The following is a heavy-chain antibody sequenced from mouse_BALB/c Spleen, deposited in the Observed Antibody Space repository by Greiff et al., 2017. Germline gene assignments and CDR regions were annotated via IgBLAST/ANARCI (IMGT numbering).Heavy chain of an antibody. CDR1: GFNIKDTY. J-gene: IGHJ2*01. CDR3: VGRLYGPDY. Sequence: LVESGAELVKPGASVKLSCTASGFNIKDTYMHWVKQRPEQGLEWIGRIDPANGNTKYDPKFQGKATITADTSSNTAYLQLSSLTSEDTAVYYCVGRLYGPDYWGQGTTLTVSS. D-gene: IGHD1-1*01. CDR2: IDPANGNT. V-gene: IGHV14-3*02.